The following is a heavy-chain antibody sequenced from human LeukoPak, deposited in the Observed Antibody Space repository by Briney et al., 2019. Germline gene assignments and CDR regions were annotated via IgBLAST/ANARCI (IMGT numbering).Heavy chain of an antibody. V-gene: IGHV3-48*01. CDR1: GFTFSSYS. D-gene: IGHD3-10*01. J-gene: IGHJ5*01. Sequence: PGGSLRLSCAASGFTFSSYSMNWVRQAPGKGLEWVSYISSASNTIYYADSVKGRFTISRDNAKNSLYLQMNSLRAEDTAMYYCARDGWFGDYNWFDSWGQGTLVTVSS. CDR2: ISSASNTI. CDR3: ARDGWFGDYNWFDS.